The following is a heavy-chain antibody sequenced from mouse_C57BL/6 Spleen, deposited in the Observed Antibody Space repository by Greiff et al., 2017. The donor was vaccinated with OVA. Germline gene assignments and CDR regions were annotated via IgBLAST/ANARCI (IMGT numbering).Heavy chain of an antibody. CDR3: ARAPYDYDEAWFAY. J-gene: IGHJ3*01. CDR2: ISSGSSTI. V-gene: IGHV5-17*01. D-gene: IGHD2-4*01. Sequence: EVHLVESGGGLVKPGGSLKLSCAASGFTFSDYGMHWVRQAPEKVLEWVAYISSGSSTIDYADTVKGRFTISRDNAKNTLFLQMTSLRSEDTAMYYCARAPYDYDEAWFAYWGQGTLVTVSA. CDR1: GFTFSDYG.